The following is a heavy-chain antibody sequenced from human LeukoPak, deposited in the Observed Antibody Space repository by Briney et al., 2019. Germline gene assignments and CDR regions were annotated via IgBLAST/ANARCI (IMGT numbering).Heavy chain of an antibody. Sequence: ASVKVSCKASGYTFTGYYMHWVRQAPGQGLEWMGWINPNSGGTNYAQKFQGRVTMTRDTSISTAYMELSRLRSDDTAVYYCARDRGRIVVVVAATRGYSDYWGQGTLVTVSS. CDR3: ARDRGRIVVVVAATRGYSDY. CDR2: INPNSGGT. CDR1: GYTFTGYY. V-gene: IGHV1-2*02. J-gene: IGHJ4*02. D-gene: IGHD2-15*01.